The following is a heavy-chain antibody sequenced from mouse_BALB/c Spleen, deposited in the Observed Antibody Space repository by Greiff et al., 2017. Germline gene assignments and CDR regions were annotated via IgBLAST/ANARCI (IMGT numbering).Heavy chain of an antibody. CDR2: IRNKANGYTT. CDR1: GFTFTDYY. Sequence: EVQRVESGGGLVQPGGSLRLSCATSGFTFTDYYMSWVRQPPGKALEWLGFIRNKANGYTTEYSASVKGRFTISRDNSQSILYLQMNTLRAEDSATYYCARDPVPYYGNSFAYWGQGTLVTVSA. V-gene: IGHV7-3*02. J-gene: IGHJ3*01. CDR3: ARDPVPYYGNSFAY. D-gene: IGHD2-10*01.